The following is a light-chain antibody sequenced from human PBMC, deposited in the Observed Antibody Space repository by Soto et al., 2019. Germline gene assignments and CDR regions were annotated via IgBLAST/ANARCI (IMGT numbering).Light chain of an antibody. CDR2: EVN. Sequence: QSALAQPPSASGSPGQSVTISCTGTSSDVGGFDYVSWYQQYPGKAPRLMIYEVNERPSGVPDRFSGSKSGNTASLTVSGLRAEDEADYYCSSYAGTNTMVFGGGTKVTVL. CDR1: SSDVGGFDY. CDR3: SSYAGTNTMV. V-gene: IGLV2-8*01. J-gene: IGLJ3*02.